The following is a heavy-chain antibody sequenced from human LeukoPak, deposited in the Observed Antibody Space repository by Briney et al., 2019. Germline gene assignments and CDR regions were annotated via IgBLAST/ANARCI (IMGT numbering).Heavy chain of an antibody. CDR2: VSYSGNT. D-gene: IGHD2-15*01. Sequence: PSETLSLTCIVSGGSMNNYYWSWIRQPPGKGLEWIGYVSYSGNTNYNSSLKSRVSMSVDTSKNQFSLKLISVTAADTAMYYCARGVVAATLFWLDPWGQGTLVTVSS. CDR3: ARGVVAATLFWLDP. CDR1: GGSMNNYY. J-gene: IGHJ5*02. V-gene: IGHV4-59*01.